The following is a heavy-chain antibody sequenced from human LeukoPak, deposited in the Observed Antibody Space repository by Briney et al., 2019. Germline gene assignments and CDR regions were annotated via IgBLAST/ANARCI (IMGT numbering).Heavy chain of an antibody. CDR2: ISHDVKTT. CDR3: VKEAYYGWGSSPTFYFDY. D-gene: IGHD3-10*01. J-gene: IGHJ4*02. Sequence: VGSLRLSCVASGFSFSDSVIHWVRQAPGKGLEWVAVISHDVKTTYYADSAKGRFTISRDNPRNTVFLQMNRLRPEDTAVYYRVKEAYYGWGSSPTFYFDYWGQGTRVTVSS. CDR1: GFSFSDSV. V-gene: IGHV3-30*04.